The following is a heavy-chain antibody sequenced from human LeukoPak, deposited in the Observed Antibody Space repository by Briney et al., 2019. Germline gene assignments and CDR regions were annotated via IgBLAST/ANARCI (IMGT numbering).Heavy chain of an antibody. Sequence: PGGSLRLSCAASGFTFSNYSMNWVRQAPGKGLEWVSSISSSSSYIYYADSVEGRFTISRDNAKNSLYLQMNSLRAEDTAVYYCARDHPASYYYGMDVWGQGTTVTVSS. CDR3: ARDHPASYYYGMDV. D-gene: IGHD2-2*01. CDR2: ISSSSSYI. J-gene: IGHJ6*02. V-gene: IGHV3-21*01. CDR1: GFTFSNYS.